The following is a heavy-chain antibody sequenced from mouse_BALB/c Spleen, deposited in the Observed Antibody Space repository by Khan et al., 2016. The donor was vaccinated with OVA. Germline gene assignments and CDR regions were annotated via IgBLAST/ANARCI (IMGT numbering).Heavy chain of an antibody. CDR2: IRYDGSN. Sequence: VQLKESGPGLVKPSQSLSLTCSVTGYSITSGYYWNWIRQFPGNKLEWMDYIRYDGSNNYNQSLKNRISITRDTSKNQFFLKLNPATNEDTATYYCARDDYGTSWYFDVWGAGTTVTVSS. V-gene: IGHV3-6*02. J-gene: IGHJ1*01. CDR3: ARDDYGTSWYFDV. CDR1: GYSITSGYY. D-gene: IGHD1-1*01.